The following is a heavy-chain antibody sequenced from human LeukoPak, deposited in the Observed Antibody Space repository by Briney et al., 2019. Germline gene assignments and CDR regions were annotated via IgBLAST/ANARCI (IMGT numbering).Heavy chain of an antibody. CDR1: GFTFSSYA. D-gene: IGHD6-19*01. Sequence: GGSLRLSCAASGFTFSSYAMSWVRQAPGKGLEWVSAISGSGGSTYYADSVKGRFTISRDNSKNTLYLQMNSLRAEDTAVYYCARDHGSGWSEDVWGQGTTVTVSS. CDR2: ISGSGGST. CDR3: ARDHGSGWSEDV. J-gene: IGHJ6*02. V-gene: IGHV3-23*01.